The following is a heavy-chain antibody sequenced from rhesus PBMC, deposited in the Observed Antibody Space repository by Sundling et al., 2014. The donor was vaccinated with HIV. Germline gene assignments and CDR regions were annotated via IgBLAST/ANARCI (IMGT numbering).Heavy chain of an antibody. CDR2: IYWDDDK. CDR1: GFSLSTSGMG. CDR3: AASSSGWYHGLDS. D-gene: IGHD6-31*01. V-gene: IGHV2-174*02. J-gene: IGHJ6*01. Sequence: QVTLKESGPALVKPTQTLTLTCTFSGFSLSTSGMGVGWIRQPSRKTLEWLAHIYWDDDKRYSTSLKSRLTISKDTSKNQVVLTMTNMDPMDTATYYCAASSSGWYHGLDSWGQGVVVTVSS.